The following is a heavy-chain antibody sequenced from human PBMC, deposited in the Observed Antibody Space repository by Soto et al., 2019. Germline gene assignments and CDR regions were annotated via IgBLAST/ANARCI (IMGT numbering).Heavy chain of an antibody. CDR3: ALRKTGSYFDY. CDR2: ISVSGGST. CDR1: GFTFCTYS. J-gene: IGHJ4*02. Sequence: GGSLRLSCEGSGFTFCTYSTSWVRQAAGKGLEWVSAISVSGGSTYYTDSVKGRFTISRDNSKNTLSLQMNTLRAEDTALYYCALRKTGSYFDYWGQGSLVTVSS. D-gene: IGHD1-26*01. V-gene: IGHV3-23*01.